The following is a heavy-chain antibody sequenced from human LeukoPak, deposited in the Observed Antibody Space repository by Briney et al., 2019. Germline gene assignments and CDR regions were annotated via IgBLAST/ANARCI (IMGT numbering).Heavy chain of an antibody. D-gene: IGHD3-16*01. J-gene: IGHJ4*02. CDR1: GFTFSTHW. V-gene: IGHV3-7*01. CDR2: IKVDGSEK. CDR3: ARDYVWETDEPDY. Sequence: GGSLRLSCAASGFTFSTHWMSWFRQTPGKGLEWLGNIKVDGSEKYYLESLRGRLTISRDNAKSSLCLQMNNLRAEDSGLYYCARDYVWETDEPDYWGQGTLVTVSS.